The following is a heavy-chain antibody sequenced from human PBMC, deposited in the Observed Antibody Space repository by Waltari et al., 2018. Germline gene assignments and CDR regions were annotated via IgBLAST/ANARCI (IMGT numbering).Heavy chain of an antibody. CDR3: ARLGRQEGVGFDI. CDR1: EYNFINYW. Sequence: EVQLVQSGAEVKEPGESLKISCKGSEYNFINYWIGWVRQMPGKGLEWMGIIYPGDSESTYSPSFQGQVTISVDKSISTAYLQWSRLKASDTAMYYCARLGRQEGVGFDIWGQGTMVTVSS. J-gene: IGHJ3*02. D-gene: IGHD2-8*01. V-gene: IGHV5-51*01. CDR2: IYPGDSES.